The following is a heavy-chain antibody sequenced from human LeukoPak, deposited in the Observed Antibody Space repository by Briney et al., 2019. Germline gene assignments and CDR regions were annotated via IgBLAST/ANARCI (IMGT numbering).Heavy chain of an antibody. V-gene: IGHV3-33*08. CDR3: ARDFELSH. J-gene: IGHJ4*02. CDR1: GFTFSNYG. Sequence: GGSLRLSCVASGFTFSNYGMHWVRQAPGKGLEWVALIWYDGSSKHYADSVRGRFTISRDNSKNTLYLQMNSLRAEDTAVYYCARDFELSHWGQGTLVTVSS. CDR2: IWYDGSSK. D-gene: IGHD3-16*02.